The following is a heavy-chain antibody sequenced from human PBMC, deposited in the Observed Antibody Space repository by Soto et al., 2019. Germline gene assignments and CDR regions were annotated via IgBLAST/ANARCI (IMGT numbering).Heavy chain of an antibody. CDR2: ISGSGGST. V-gene: IGHV3-23*01. CDR1: GFTFSSNA. D-gene: IGHD1-1*01. CDR3: AKGWKTGGFDY. Sequence: EVQLLESGGGLVQPGGPLRLSCAASGFTFSSNAMTWVRQAPGKGLEWVSSISGSGGSTYYADSAKGRVTISRDNSKNTLYLQMNSLRAEDTAVYYCAKGWKTGGFDYWGQGILVTVSS. J-gene: IGHJ4*02.